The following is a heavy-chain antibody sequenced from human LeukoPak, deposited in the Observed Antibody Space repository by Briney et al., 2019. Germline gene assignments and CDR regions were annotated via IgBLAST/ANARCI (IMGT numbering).Heavy chain of an antibody. J-gene: IGHJ4*02. CDR2: IYPGDSDT. Sequence: ESLKISCKGSGYIFTSYWIGRVRQMPAKGLEWREIIYPGDSDTRCSPSFQGEVTMSADKSISTAYMQWSSLKASDTAVYYCARFLGYSGGSCYSGFIDYWGQGTLVTVSS. V-gene: IGHV5-51*01. CDR3: ARFLGYSGGSCYSGFIDY. D-gene: IGHD2-15*01. CDR1: GYIFTSYW.